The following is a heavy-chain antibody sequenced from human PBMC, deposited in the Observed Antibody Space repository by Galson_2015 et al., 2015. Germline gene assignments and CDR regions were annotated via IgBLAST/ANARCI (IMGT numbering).Heavy chain of an antibody. CDR1: GGSFSSSSYY. Sequence: ETLSLTCTVSGGSFSSSSYYWVWIRQPPGKGLEWIGSFYYDGSTYYSPSLMSRATISVDASKNQFSLKVRSVTAADTAVYFCVRRGHISSPTWGQGTLVTVSS. CDR2: FYYDGST. V-gene: IGHV4-39*01. D-gene: IGHD6-13*01. CDR3: VRRGHISSPT. J-gene: IGHJ5*02.